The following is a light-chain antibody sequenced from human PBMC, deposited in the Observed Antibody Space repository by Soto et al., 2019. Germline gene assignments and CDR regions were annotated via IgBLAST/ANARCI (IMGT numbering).Light chain of an antibody. CDR1: SSDVGNYNY. Sequence: QSVLTQSASVSGSPGQSITISCTGTSSDVGNYNYVSWYQQHPGEVPKLIIFNVNNRPSGVSNRFSGSKSGNTASLTISGLQAEDEADYYYSSFTSSTTYVFGTGTKVNVL. CDR3: SSFTSSTTYV. J-gene: IGLJ1*01. V-gene: IGLV2-14*01. CDR2: NVN.